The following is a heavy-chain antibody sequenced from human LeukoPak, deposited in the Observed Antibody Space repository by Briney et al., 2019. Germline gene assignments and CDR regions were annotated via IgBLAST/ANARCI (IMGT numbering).Heavy chain of an antibody. V-gene: IGHV3-23*01. CDR3: ANAKYSSREGY. D-gene: IGHD6-13*01. J-gene: IGHJ4*02. CDR1: GFTFSSYA. CDR2: ISGSGGST. Sequence: GGSLRLSCAASGFTFSSYAMSWVRQAPGKGLEWVSAISGSGGSTYYADSVKGRFTISRDNSKNTLYLQMNSLRAEDTAVCYCANAKYSSREGYWGQGTLVTVSS.